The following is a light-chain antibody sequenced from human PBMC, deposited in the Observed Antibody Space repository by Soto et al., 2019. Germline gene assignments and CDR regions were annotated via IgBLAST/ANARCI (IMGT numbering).Light chain of an antibody. V-gene: IGKV1-27*01. Sequence: DIQMTQSPSSLSASVGDRVTITCRASQDISNFLVWFQQKPGKVPNLLIYGASTLQSGVPSRISSSGSGTDFTITISRLQHEDVATYFCQKYSRAPFTFGPGTKVDIK. CDR2: GAS. J-gene: IGKJ3*01. CDR3: QKYSRAPFT. CDR1: QDISNF.